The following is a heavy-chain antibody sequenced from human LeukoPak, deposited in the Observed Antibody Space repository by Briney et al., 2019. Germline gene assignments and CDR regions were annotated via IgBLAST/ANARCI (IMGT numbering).Heavy chain of an antibody. CDR3: ARDDKWAFDY. D-gene: IGHD1-26*01. Sequence: PGGSLRLSCAASGFTFANYALNWFRHTPGKGLEWLSYISSTSAIYYADSVKGRFTISRDNAKKSLYLQMNSLRAEDTAVYYCARDDKWAFDYWGQGTLVTVS. J-gene: IGHJ4*02. CDR2: ISSTSAI. V-gene: IGHV3-69-1*02. CDR1: GFTFANYA.